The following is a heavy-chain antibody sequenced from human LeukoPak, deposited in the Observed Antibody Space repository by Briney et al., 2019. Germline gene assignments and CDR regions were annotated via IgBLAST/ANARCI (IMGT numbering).Heavy chain of an antibody. V-gene: IGHV4-39*01. CDR2: IYYSGST. D-gene: IGHD5-24*01. CDR3: ARHWPTFRWLQLRPDY. J-gene: IGHJ4*02. CDR1: GGSISSSSYY. Sequence: SETLSLTCTVSGGSISSSSYYWGWIRQPPGKGLEWIGSIYYSGSTYYNPSLKSRVTISVDTSKNQFSLKLSSVTAADTAVYYCARHWPTFRWLQLRPDYWGQGTLVTVSS.